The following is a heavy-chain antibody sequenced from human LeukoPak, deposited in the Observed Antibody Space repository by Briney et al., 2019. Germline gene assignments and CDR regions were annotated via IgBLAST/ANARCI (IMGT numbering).Heavy chain of an antibody. CDR2: IYSGGST. CDR1: GFTVSSNY. J-gene: IGHJ4*02. V-gene: IGHV3-53*01. Sequence: GGSLRLSCAASGFTVSSNYMSWVRQAPGKGLEWVSVIYSGGSTYYADSVKGRFTISRDNSKNTLYLQMNSLRAEDTAVYYCATSSGWAFGGVIVHNQLDYWGQGTLVTVSS. CDR3: ATSSGWAFGGVIVHNQLDY. D-gene: IGHD3-16*02.